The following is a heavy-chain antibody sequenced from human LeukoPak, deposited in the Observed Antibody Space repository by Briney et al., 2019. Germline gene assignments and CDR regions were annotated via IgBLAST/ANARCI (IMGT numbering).Heavy chain of an antibody. CDR3: ARGRGYYGMDV. CDR1: GGSINSHY. CDR2: IHYTGTT. V-gene: IGHV4-59*11. D-gene: IGHD3-10*01. J-gene: IGHJ6*02. Sequence: PSETLSLTFIVSGGSINSHYWSWIRQPPGKGLEWIGDIHYTGTTKYNPSVKSRVTISIDTSKNQFSLKLSSVTAADTAVYYCARGRGYYGMDVWGQGTTVTVSS.